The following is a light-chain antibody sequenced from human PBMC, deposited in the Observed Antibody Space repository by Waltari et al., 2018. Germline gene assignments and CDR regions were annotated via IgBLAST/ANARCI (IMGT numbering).Light chain of an antibody. CDR2: KAS. V-gene: IGKV1-5*03. Sequence: MQMTQAPTCLSASVGDRVTITCRASQSISNWLAWYQQKPGKAPILLIYKASILNSGVPARFSGSGSGTQFTLTISSLQPGDFATYYCQQYNTYSSFGQGTKLEIK. CDR3: QQYNTYSS. J-gene: IGKJ2*01. CDR1: QSISNW.